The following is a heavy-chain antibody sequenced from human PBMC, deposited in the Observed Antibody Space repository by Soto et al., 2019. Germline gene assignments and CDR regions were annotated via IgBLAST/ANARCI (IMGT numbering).Heavy chain of an antibody. CDR1: GYIFPSYG. CDR2: ISAHNGKT. D-gene: IGHD5-12*01. V-gene: IGHV1-18*04. J-gene: IGHJ4*02. CDR3: AMDTVATSTNFDY. Sequence: QVQLLQSGAELKKPGASVKVSCKASGYIFPSYGISWARQAPGQGLEWMGWISAHNGKTNYAQKVQGRITMTTDPSTSTAYMELRSLRSDDTAVYYCAMDTVATSTNFDYWGQGTLVTVSS.